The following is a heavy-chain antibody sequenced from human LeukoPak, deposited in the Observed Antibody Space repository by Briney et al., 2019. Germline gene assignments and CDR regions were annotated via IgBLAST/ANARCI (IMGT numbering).Heavy chain of an antibody. CDR3: ASSSGRYFDWLPNYYYYYMDV. CDR1: GYTFTSYD. CDR2: MNPNSGNT. J-gene: IGHJ6*03. Sequence: ASVKVSCKASGYTFTSYDINWVRQATGQGLEWMGWMNPNSGNTGYAQKFQGRVTMTRNTSISTAYMELSSLRSEDTAVYYCASSSGRYFDWLPNYYYYYMDVWGKGTTVTVSS. V-gene: IGHV1-8*01. D-gene: IGHD3-9*01.